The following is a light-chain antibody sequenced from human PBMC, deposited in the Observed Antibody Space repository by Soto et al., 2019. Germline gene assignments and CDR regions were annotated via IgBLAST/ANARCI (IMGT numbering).Light chain of an antibody. CDR3: QSYDRSLPDFV. CDR2: ANT. J-gene: IGLJ1*01. Sequence: SVLTQPPSVYGAPGQRGTISCAGSSSNIGAGYDVHWYQHLAGTAPKLLIYANTNRPSGVPDRLSASKSGTSASLAITGLLAEDEADYYCQSYDRSLPDFVFGSGTKVTVL. V-gene: IGLV1-40*01. CDR1: SSNIGAGYD.